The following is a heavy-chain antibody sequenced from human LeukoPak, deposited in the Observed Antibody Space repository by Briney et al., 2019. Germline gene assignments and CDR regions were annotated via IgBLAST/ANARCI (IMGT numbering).Heavy chain of an antibody. CDR1: GFPFSTYS. Sequence: GGSLRLSCAASGFPFSTYSMTWVRQAPGKGMEWVSAISGRGDRTYYAESVKGRFTIARDNSKNTVSLQMNSLRAEATAVYYCGREDSTRVLSLDHWGQGTPVIVSS. V-gene: IGHV3-23*01. D-gene: IGHD3-10*01. J-gene: IGHJ4*02. CDR2: ISGRGDRT. CDR3: GREDSTRVLSLDH.